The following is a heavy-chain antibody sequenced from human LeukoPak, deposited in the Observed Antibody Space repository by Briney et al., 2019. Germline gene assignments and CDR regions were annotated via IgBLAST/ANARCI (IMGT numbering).Heavy chain of an antibody. Sequence: ASVKVSCKASGYTFTSYGISWVRQAPGQGLEWMGWISAYNGNTNYAQKLQGRVTMTTDTSTSTAYMELRSLRSDDTAVYYCARDAFDDSSGYAADYWGQGTLVTVSS. CDR2: ISAYNGNT. J-gene: IGHJ4*02. V-gene: IGHV1-18*01. D-gene: IGHD3-22*01. CDR1: GYTFTSYG. CDR3: ARDAFDDSSGYAADY.